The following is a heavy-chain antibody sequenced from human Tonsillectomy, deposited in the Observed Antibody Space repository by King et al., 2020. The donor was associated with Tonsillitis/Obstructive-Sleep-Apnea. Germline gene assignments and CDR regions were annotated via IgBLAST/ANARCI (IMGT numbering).Heavy chain of an antibody. CDR2: IYSGGST. CDR3: AWCGGDCYFTPDGVDI. V-gene: IGHV3-53*01. CDR1: GVTVSSNY. Sequence: QLVQSGGGLIQPGGSLRLSCAASGVTVSSNYMSWVRQAPGKGLEWVSVIYSGGSTYYADSVKCRLTISRDKSKNTLYLKMNSLRAEDTAVYYCAWCGGDCYFTPDGVDIWGQGTMVTVSS. J-gene: IGHJ3*02. D-gene: IGHD2-21*01.